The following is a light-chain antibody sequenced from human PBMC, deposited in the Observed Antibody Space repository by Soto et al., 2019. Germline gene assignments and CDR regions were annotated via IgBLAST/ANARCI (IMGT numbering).Light chain of an antibody. V-gene: IGKV1-5*03. CDR3: QHYNDYSYT. J-gene: IGKJ2*01. Sequence: DIQMTQSHSTLSASVGDRVAISCRASQSVSGWLAWYQQKPGKVPKLLIYQASTLEDGVPSRFSGSGSGTEFTLTISSLQPDDSATYYCQHYNDYSYTFGPGTNLEIK. CDR2: QAS. CDR1: QSVSGW.